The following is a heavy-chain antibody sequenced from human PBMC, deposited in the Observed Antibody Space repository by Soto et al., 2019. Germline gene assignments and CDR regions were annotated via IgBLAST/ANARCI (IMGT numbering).Heavy chain of an antibody. J-gene: IGHJ4*02. Sequence: QLQLQESGPGLVKPSETLALTCTVSGGSISSMSYYWGWSRQHPGKGLEWIGSIKYSGHTFYNQSLKSRVTMSVDTSKNQFSLRLSSVTDAETAVYYCARVDIAVVPSTTFDYWGQGTLVTVSS. CDR2: IKYSGHT. CDR3: ARVDIAVVPSTTFDY. V-gene: IGHV4-39*01. D-gene: IGHD2-2*01. CDR1: GGSISSMSYY.